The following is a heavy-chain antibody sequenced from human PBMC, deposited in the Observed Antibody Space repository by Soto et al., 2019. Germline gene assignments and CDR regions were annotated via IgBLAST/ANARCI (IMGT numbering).Heavy chain of an antibody. CDR3: ARHHGPTTSENWFDP. V-gene: IGHV1-18*01. D-gene: IGHD5-12*01. CDR2: LSTYSGDP. CDR1: GYTFFTYD. Sequence: QVHLVQSGVEVKTPGASVKVSCQASGYTFFTYDISWVRQAPGQGLEWMGWLSTYSGDPKYAQKFQGRVPMTTDPSTTTAYLELRSLRSDDTAVYYCARHHGPTTSENWFDPWGQGTLVTVSS. J-gene: IGHJ5*02.